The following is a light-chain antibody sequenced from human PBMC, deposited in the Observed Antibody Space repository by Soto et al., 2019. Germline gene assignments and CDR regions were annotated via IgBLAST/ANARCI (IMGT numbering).Light chain of an antibody. CDR3: QQYNIWPPIT. Sequence: EIVMTQSPATLSVSPGERATLSCRASQSVSGNLAWYQQRPGQAPRLLIYGASTRATGIPGRFSGSGSGTEFTLTLSSLQSEDLEVYYCQQYNIWPPITFGGGKKVEIK. CDR2: GAS. J-gene: IGKJ4*01. V-gene: IGKV3-15*01. CDR1: QSVSGN.